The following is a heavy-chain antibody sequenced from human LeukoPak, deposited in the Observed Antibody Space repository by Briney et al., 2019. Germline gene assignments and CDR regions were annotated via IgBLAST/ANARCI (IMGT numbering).Heavy chain of an antibody. D-gene: IGHD6-19*01. CDR3: AKAIAVAPPSAFDY. CDR1: EFTFRSYS. CDR2: ISGGSSDI. V-gene: IGHV3-21*04. Sequence: GGSLRLSCAGSEFTFRSYSMHWVRQAPGKGLEWVSSISGGSSDIYYADSVKGRFTISRDNSKNTLYLQMNSLRAEDTAVYYCAKAIAVAPPSAFDYWGQGTLVTVSS. J-gene: IGHJ4*02.